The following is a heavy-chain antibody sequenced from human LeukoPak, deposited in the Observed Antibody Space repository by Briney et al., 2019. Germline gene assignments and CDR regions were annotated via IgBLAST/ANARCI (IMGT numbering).Heavy chain of an antibody. CDR3: AGYLRGSYWGDYYYYYMDV. D-gene: IGHD1-26*01. CDR2: IYTSGST. Sequence: EPSETLSLTCTVSGGSISSGSYYWSWIRQPAGKGLEWIGRIYTSGSTNYNPSLKSRVTISVDTSKNQFSLKLSSVTAADTAVYYCAGYLRGSYWGDYYYYYMDVWGKGTTVTISS. J-gene: IGHJ6*03. V-gene: IGHV4-61*02. CDR1: GGSISSGSYY.